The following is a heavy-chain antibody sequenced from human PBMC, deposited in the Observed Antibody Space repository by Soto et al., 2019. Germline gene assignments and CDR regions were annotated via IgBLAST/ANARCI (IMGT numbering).Heavy chain of an antibody. D-gene: IGHD2-8*01. CDR2: MNPNNGDT. CDR1: GYSFSSFE. J-gene: IGHJ3*01. Sequence: ASVKVSCKASGYSFSSFEIHWVRQAAGQGLEWMGWMNPNNGDTGHAQKFQGRVTMTRNTSISTAFMELRSLRSEDTAMFYSARWVSDTDFDVWG. CDR3: ARWVSDTDFDV. V-gene: IGHV1-8*01.